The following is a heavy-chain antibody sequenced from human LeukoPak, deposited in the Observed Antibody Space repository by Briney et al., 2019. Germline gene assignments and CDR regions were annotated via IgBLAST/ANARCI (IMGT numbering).Heavy chain of an antibody. J-gene: IGHJ4*02. D-gene: IGHD3-16*02. Sequence: PSETLSLTCAVSGGSISNYYWTWIRQPPGKGLEWIGYIYYSGSTNYNPSLKSRVTISVDTSKNQFSLKLSSVTAADTAVYYCARGRYLPLYFDYWGQGTLVTVSS. V-gene: IGHV4-59*12. CDR1: GGSISNYY. CDR2: IYYSGST. CDR3: ARGRYLPLYFDY.